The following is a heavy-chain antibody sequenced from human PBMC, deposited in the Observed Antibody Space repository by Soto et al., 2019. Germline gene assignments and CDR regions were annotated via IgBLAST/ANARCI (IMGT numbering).Heavy chain of an antibody. CDR3: ARDLGYCEISGYFDY. V-gene: IGHV3-11*01. Sequence: QVPLVESGGGLVKPGGSPRLSCAASGFTFSDYYMSWIRQAPGKGLEWVSYIGSSDNSIYYADSVKGRFTISRDNAKKSLYLSMDSRRAEDPAVYYWARDLGYCEISGYFDYWGQGTLVTVSS. CDR2: IGSSDNSI. J-gene: IGHJ4*02. CDR1: GFTFSDYY. D-gene: IGHD3-22*01.